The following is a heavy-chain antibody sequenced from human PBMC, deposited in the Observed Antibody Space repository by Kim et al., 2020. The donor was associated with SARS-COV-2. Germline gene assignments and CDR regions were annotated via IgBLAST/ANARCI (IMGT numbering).Heavy chain of an antibody. CDR2: IKSKTDGGTT. Sequence: GGSLRLSCAASGFTFSNAWMSWVRQAPGKGLEWVGRIKSKTDGGTTDYAAPVKGRFTISRDDSKNTLYLQMNSLKTEDTAVYYCTTDGVKYYYGSEILYPHGMDVWGQGTTVTVSS. J-gene: IGHJ6*02. D-gene: IGHD3-10*01. CDR3: TTDGVKYYYGSEILYPHGMDV. V-gene: IGHV3-15*01. CDR1: GFTFSNAW.